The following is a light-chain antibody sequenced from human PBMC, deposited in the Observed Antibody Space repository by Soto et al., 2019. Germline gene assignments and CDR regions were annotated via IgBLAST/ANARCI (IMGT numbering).Light chain of an antibody. J-gene: IGKJ2*01. CDR2: GAS. Sequence: DIQMTQSPSTLSASVGDRVTITCRASQSISTYLAWYQQKAGKDPKLLIYGASNLHSGLPSRFGGSGSGTEFTLISSSLQPDDFATYYCQQYSSYFPYTFGKGTKLEI. CDR3: QQYSSYFPYT. CDR1: QSISTY. V-gene: IGKV1-5*01.